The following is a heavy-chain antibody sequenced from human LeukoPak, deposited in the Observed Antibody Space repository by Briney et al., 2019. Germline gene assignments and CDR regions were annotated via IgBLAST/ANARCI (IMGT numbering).Heavy chain of an antibody. V-gene: IGHV3-74*01. CDR1: GFTFSDYW. CDR2: INTDTRGT. Sequence: PGGSLRLSGAASGFTFSDYWMHWVRQAPGKGLVWVSIINTDTRGTYYADSVKGRFTISRDNAKNTLYLQMNSLRAEDTAVYYCARAGPYYFDNWGQGTLVTVSS. D-gene: IGHD3-10*01. J-gene: IGHJ4*02. CDR3: ARAGPYYFDN.